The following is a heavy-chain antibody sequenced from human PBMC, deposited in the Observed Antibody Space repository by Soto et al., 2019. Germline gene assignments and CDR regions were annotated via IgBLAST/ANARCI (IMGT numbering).Heavy chain of an antibody. CDR1: GGSISSSSYY. V-gene: IGHV4-39*01. J-gene: IGHJ6*02. D-gene: IGHD3-16*01. CDR2: IYYSGYT. Sequence: SETLSLTCTVSGGSISSSSYYWGWIRQPPGKGLEWIGSIYYSGYTYYNPSLKSRVTIPVDTSKNQFSLKLSSVTAADTAVYYCARHNGPLYVGYYYDMDVWGQGTTVTVSS. CDR3: ARHNGPLYVGYYYDMDV.